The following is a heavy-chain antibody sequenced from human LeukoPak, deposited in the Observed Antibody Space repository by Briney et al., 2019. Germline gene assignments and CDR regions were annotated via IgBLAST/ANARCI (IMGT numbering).Heavy chain of an antibody. CDR2: ISYDGSNK. D-gene: IGHD6-13*01. V-gene: IGHV3-30*14. J-gene: IGHJ4*02. CDR3: ARLDSSSWYVY. Sequence: SGGSLRLSCAASGFTFSSYAMHWVRQAPGKGLEWVAAISYDGSNKYYADSVKGRFTISRDNSKNTLYLQMNSLRAEDTAVYYCARLDSSSWYVYWGQGTLVTVSS. CDR1: GFTFSSYA.